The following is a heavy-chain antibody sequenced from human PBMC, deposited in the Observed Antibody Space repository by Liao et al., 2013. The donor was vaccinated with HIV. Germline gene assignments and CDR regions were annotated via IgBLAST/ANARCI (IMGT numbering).Heavy chain of an antibody. CDR3: ATQWGSGYDPFDD. Sequence: QVQLQESGPRLVKPSETLSLTCSVSGGSISSYYWSWIRQPAGKGLEWIGRIYARGTTNYNPSLKSRVTISVDTSKNQFSLKLRSVTAADTAVYYCATQWGSGYDPFDDWGQGTLGHRLL. V-gene: IGHV4-4*07. CDR2: IYARGTT. D-gene: IGHD3-22*01. CDR1: GGSISSYY. J-gene: IGHJ4*02.